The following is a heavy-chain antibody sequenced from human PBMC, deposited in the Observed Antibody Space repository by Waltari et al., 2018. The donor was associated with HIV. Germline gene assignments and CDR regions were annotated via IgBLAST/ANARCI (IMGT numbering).Heavy chain of an antibody. CDR1: GFTFGDFA. CDR2: IRTKTYGGTT. D-gene: IGHD3-22*01. J-gene: IGHJ4*02. V-gene: IGHV3-49*04. CDR3: SRQHDSSGYYTRGLFYFDY. Sequence: SGGTLVQPGRSLRLSCSSSGFTFGDFAIIWVRQAPGKGLEWVGLIRTKTYGGTTEYAASVKGRFTISRDDSRSIAYLQMNSLKTADTAVYFCSRQHDSSGYYTRGLFYFDYWGQGNLVTVSS.